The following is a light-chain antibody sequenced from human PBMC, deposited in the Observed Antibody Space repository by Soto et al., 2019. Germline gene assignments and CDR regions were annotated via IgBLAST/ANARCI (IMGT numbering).Light chain of an antibody. J-gene: IGLJ3*02. CDR2: EVT. CDR1: SSDVGV. CDR3: CSFTSINTWV. Sequence: QSALTQPASVSGSPGQSITISCTGTSSDVGVSWYQPHPGKAPKLMIYEVTNRPSGVSDRFSGSKSGNTASLTISGLQTEDEADYYCCSFTSINTWVFGGGTKLTVL. V-gene: IGLV2-14*01.